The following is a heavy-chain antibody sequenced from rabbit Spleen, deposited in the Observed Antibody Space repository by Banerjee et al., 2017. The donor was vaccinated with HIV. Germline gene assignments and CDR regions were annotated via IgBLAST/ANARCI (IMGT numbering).Heavy chain of an antibody. CDR2: IDPLFGST. CDR3: ARDLPDVIGWNLNV. CDR1: GFTLSSYG. Sequence: QEQLKESGGGLVQPGGSLKLSCKASGFTLSSYGVSWVRQPPGKGLEWIGYIDPLFGSTYYANWVNGRFTISKTSSTTVTLQMTSLTAADTATYFCARDLPDVIGWNLNVWGQGTLVTVS. D-gene: IGHD1-1*01. V-gene: IGHV1S39*01. J-gene: IGHJ3*01.